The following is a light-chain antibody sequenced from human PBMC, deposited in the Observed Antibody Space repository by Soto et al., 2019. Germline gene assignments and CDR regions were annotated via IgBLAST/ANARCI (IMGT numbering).Light chain of an antibody. Sequence: QPVLTQPPSASGTPGQRVTISCSGRSSNIGSNYVYWYQQLPGTAPKLLIYTDNQRPSGVPDRFSGSKSGTSASLAISGLRSEDEADYYCAAWDDSLSGVVFGGGTQLTVL. CDR2: TDN. CDR1: SSNIGSNY. J-gene: IGLJ2*01. CDR3: AAWDDSLSGVV. V-gene: IGLV1-47*02.